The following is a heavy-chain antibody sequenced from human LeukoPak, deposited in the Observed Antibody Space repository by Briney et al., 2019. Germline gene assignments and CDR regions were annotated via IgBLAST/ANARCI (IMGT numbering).Heavy chain of an antibody. V-gene: IGHV1-2*02. CDR1: GYTFTSYG. D-gene: IGHD4/OR15-4a*01. CDR3: ARKSAGAEWFDP. Sequence: ASVKVSCKASGYTFTSYGISWVRQAPGQGLEWMGWINPNSGGTNHAQKFQGRVTMTRDTSISTAYMELSRLRSDDTAVYYCARKSAGAEWFDPWGQGTLVTVSS. J-gene: IGHJ5*02. CDR2: INPNSGGT.